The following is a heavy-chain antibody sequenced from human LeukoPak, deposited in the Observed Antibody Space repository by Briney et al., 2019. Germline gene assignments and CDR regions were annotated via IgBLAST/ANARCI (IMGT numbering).Heavy chain of an antibody. D-gene: IGHD4-17*01. CDR2: VWYDGSKT. J-gene: IGHJ4*02. CDR3: AKKTSEYGDASSPDY. Sequence: GGSLRLSCAASGFTFSSYAMHWVRQAPGKGLEWVAVVWYDGSKTYSADSVKGRITISRDDSKNTLYLQMNSLRAEDTAVYYCAKKTSEYGDASSPDYWGQGTLVTVSS. V-gene: IGHV3-33*06. CDR1: GFTFSSYA.